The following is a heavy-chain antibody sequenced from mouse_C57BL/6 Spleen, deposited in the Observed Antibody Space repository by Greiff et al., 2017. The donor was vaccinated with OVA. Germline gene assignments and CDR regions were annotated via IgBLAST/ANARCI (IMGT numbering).Heavy chain of an antibody. V-gene: IGHV3-6*01. Sequence: EESGPGLVKPSQSLSLTCSVTGYSITSGYYWNWIRQFPGNKLEWMGYISYDGSNNYNPSLKNRISITRDTSKNQFFLKLNSVTTEDTATYYCARGGIYYGLYFDYWGQGTTLTVSS. CDR3: ARGGIYYGLYFDY. J-gene: IGHJ2*01. D-gene: IGHD2-1*01. CDR2: ISYDGSN. CDR1: GYSITSGYY.